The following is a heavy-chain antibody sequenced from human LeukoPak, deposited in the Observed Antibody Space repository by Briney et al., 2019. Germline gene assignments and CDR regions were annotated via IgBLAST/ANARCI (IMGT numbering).Heavy chain of an antibody. CDR3: AKDLMVRGVPKKRNWFDP. J-gene: IGHJ5*02. Sequence: GGPLRLSCAASGFTFSSYGMHWVRQAPGKGLEWVAVISYDGSNKYYADSVKGRFTISRDNSKNTLYLQMNSLRAEDTAVYYCAKDLMVRGVPKKRNWFDPWGQGTLVTVSS. CDR1: GFTFSSYG. D-gene: IGHD3-10*01. CDR2: ISYDGSNK. V-gene: IGHV3-30*18.